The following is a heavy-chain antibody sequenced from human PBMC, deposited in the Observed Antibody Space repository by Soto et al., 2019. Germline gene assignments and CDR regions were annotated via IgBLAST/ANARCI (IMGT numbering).Heavy chain of an antibody. CDR3: ARRLLLWWFDH. V-gene: IGHV4-34*01. D-gene: IGHD2-21*01. J-gene: IGHJ5*02. CDR1: GGPFSGYY. Sequence: ETLSLTCAVYGGPFSGYYWSWIRQPPGKGLEWIGEINHSGSTNYNPSLKSRVTISVDTSKNQFSLKLSSVTAADTAVYYCARRLLLWWFDHWGQGTLVTVSS. CDR2: INHSGST.